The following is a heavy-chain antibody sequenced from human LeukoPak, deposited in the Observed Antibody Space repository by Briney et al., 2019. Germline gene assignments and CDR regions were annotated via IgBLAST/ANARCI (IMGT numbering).Heavy chain of an antibody. D-gene: IGHD6-13*01. CDR3: ARGIAAAGDDY. CDR1: GGSISSYY. V-gene: IGHV4-59*01. CDR2: IYYSGSA. J-gene: IGHJ4*02. Sequence: PSETLSLTCSVSGGSISSYYWSWIRQPPGHGLEWIGYIYYSGSANYNPSLKSRVTISVDTSKNQFSLKLSSVTAADTAVYYCARGIAAAGDDYWGQGTLVTVSS.